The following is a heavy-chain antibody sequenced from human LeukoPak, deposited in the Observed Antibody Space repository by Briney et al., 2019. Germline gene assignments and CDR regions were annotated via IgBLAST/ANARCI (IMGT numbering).Heavy chain of an antibody. CDR2: ISSSGDTI. CDR1: GFTFSDYY. J-gene: IGHJ4*02. V-gene: IGHV3-11*01. Sequence: GGSLRLSCAASGFTFSDYYMSWIRQAPGKGLEWISYISSSGDTIYYADSVQGRFTISRDNAKNSLYLQMNSLRAEDTAVYYCAGGMGHYSGSFAHWGQGTLVTVSS. CDR3: AGGMGHYSGSFAH. D-gene: IGHD1-26*01.